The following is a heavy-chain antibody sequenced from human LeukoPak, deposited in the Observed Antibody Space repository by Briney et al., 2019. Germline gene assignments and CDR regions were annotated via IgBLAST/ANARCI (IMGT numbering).Heavy chain of an antibody. V-gene: IGHV4-39*01. Sequence: SETLSLTCTVSGGSISSKSYYWGWIRQPPGKGLEWIVSIYYSGSTYHNPSLKSRVTISVDTSKDQFSLKLSSVTAADTAVYYCARHRVVATIDNFDYWGQGTLVTVSS. CDR2: IYYSGST. D-gene: IGHD5-12*01. CDR3: ARHRVVATIDNFDY. CDR1: GGSISSKSYY. J-gene: IGHJ4*02.